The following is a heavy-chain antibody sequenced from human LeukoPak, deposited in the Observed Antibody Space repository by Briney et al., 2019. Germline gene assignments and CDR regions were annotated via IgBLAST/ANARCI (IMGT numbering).Heavy chain of an antibody. CDR3: ARELARGVTIGDGYFDY. V-gene: IGHV3-21*01. CDR1: GFTFSSYS. Sequence: GGSLRLSCAASGFTFSSYSMNWVRQAPGKGLEWVSSISSSSYIYYADSVKGRFTISRDNAKNSLYLQMNSLRAEDTAVYYCARELARGVTIGDGYFDYWGQGTLVTVSS. J-gene: IGHJ4*02. D-gene: IGHD3-3*01. CDR2: ISSSSYI.